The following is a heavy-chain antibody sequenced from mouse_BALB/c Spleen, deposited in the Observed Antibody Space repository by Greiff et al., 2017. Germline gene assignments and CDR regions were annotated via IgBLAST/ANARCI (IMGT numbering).Heavy chain of an antibody. J-gene: IGHJ4*01. D-gene: IGHD1-1*01. Sequence: QVQLQQSGPGLVQPSQSLSITCTVSGFSLTSYGVHWVRQSPGKGLEWLGVIWSGGSTDYTAAFITRLSISKDNTETQVFFRMNSLQANDSAIYYCARSAGSGVYAMDYWGQGTTVTVSS. CDR2: IWSGGST. V-gene: IGHV2-2*02. CDR3: ARSAGSGVYAMDY. CDR1: GFSLTSYG.